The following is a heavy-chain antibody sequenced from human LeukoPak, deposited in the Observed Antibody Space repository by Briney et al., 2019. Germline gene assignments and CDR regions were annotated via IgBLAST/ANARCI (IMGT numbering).Heavy chain of an antibody. CDR2: IYYSGST. J-gene: IGHJ4*02. D-gene: IGHD3-22*01. V-gene: IGHV4-59*05. Sequence: GSLRLSCAASRFTFSTYEMNWVRQAPGKGLEWIGSIYYSGSTYYNPSLKSRVTISVDTSKNQFSLKLSSVTAADTAVYYCARGVDSWANYFDYWGQGTLVTVSS. CDR3: ARGVDSWANYFDY. CDR1: RFTFSTYE.